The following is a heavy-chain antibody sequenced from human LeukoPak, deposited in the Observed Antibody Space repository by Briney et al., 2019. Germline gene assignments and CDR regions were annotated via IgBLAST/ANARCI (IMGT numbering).Heavy chain of an antibody. CDR2: IYTSGST. CDR3: ARSGLYCSGGSCRNWFDP. J-gene: IGHJ5*02. CDR1: GGSISSGSYY. Sequence: PSETLSVTCTVSGGSISSGSYYWSWIRQPAGKGLEWIGRIYTSGSTNYNPSLKSRVTISVDTSKNQFSLKLSSVTAADTAVYYCARSGLYCSGGSCRNWFDPWGQGTLVTVSS. D-gene: IGHD2-15*01. V-gene: IGHV4-61*02.